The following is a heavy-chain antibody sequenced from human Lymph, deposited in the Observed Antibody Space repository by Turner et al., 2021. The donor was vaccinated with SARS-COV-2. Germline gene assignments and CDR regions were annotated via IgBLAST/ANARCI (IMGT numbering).Heavy chain of an antibody. CDR3: AREGVVGATSGLDY. CDR2: LWYDGSNT. D-gene: IGHD1-26*01. V-gene: IGHV3-33*01. Sequence: QVQLVETGGGVVKPGRSVRLSCVASGFTFSSHGMHWVRQAPGKGLEWVAVLWYDGSNTYHADSVKGRFTISRDNSKNTLYLQMNSLRAEDTAVYYCAREGVVGATSGLDYWGQGTLVTVSS. CDR1: GFTFSSHG. J-gene: IGHJ4*02.